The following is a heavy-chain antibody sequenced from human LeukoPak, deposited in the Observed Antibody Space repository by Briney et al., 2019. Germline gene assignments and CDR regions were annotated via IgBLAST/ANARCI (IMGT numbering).Heavy chain of an antibody. V-gene: IGHV1-18*01. CDR3: ARQVDTTMALPDY. CDR1: GYTFTSYG. CDR2: ISAYNGNT. J-gene: IGHJ4*02. D-gene: IGHD5-18*01. Sequence: ASEKVSCKASGYTFTSYGISWVRQAPGQGLEWMGWISAYNGNTNYAQKLQGRVTMTTDTSTSTAYMELRSLRSDDTAMFYCARQVDTTMALPDYWGQGTLVTVSS.